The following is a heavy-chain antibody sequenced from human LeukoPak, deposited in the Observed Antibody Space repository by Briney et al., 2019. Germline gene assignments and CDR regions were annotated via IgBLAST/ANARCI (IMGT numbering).Heavy chain of an antibody. D-gene: IGHD3-10*01. J-gene: IGHJ4*02. Sequence: GSLRLSCAASRFSFSNYWMHWVRQAPGKGLVWVSRVKSDGSNPSYADSVKGRFTISRDNAENMLYLQMNTLGAEDTAVYYCARDIVSGSGSLDYWGQGTLVTVSS. CDR2: VKSDGSNP. CDR3: ARDIVSGSGSLDY. V-gene: IGHV3-74*01. CDR1: RFSFSNYW.